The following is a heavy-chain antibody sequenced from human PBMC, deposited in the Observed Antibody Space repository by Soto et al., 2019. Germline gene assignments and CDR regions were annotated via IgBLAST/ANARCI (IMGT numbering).Heavy chain of an antibody. J-gene: IGHJ4*02. CDR1: GVTFSSYA. D-gene: IGHD6-13*01. Sequence: QVQLVQPGAEVKKPGSSVKVSCKASGVTFSSYAISWVRQAPVQGLEWMGGIIPIFGTANYAQKFQGRVTITADKSTSTAYMELSSLRSEDTAVYYCARCSWDSSSWVRPGGWYTYYFDYWGQGTLVTVSS. CDR3: ARCSWDSSSWVRPGGWYTYYFDY. V-gene: IGHV1-69*06. CDR2: IIPIFGTA.